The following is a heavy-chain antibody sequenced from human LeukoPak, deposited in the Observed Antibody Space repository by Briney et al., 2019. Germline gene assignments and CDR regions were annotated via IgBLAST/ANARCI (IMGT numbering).Heavy chain of an antibody. CDR3: ARDARWRLWSGYYDWFDP. CDR2: IYYSGST. Sequence: PSETLSLTCTVSGGSLSSGGYYWSWIRQHPGKGLEWIGYIYYSGSTNYNPSLKSRVTISVDTSKNQFSLKLSSVTAADTAVYYCARDARWRLWSGYYDWFDPWGQGTLVTVSS. J-gene: IGHJ5*02. V-gene: IGHV4-61*08. CDR1: GGSLSSGGYY. D-gene: IGHD3-3*01.